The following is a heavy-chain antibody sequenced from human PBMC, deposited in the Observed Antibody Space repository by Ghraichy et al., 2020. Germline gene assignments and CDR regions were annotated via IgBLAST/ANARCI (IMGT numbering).Heavy chain of an antibody. CDR1: GFTFSSYA. Sequence: GGSLRLSCAAFGFTFSSYAMSWVRQAPGKGLEWVSAISGSGGSTYYADSVKGRFTISRDNSKNTLYLQMNSLRAEDTAVYYCAKLSYSSSWYQRHDYWGQGTLVTVSS. D-gene: IGHD6-13*01. CDR2: ISGSGGST. CDR3: AKLSYSSSWYQRHDY. V-gene: IGHV3-23*01. J-gene: IGHJ4*02.